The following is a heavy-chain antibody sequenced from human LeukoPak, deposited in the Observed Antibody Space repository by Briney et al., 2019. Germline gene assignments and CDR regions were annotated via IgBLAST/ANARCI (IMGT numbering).Heavy chain of an antibody. CDR2: IYHSGST. CDR1: GGSISSGGYS. Sequence: SQTLSLTCAVSGGSISSGGYSWSWIRQPPGKGLEWIGYIYHSGSTYYNPSLKSRVTISVDRSKNQFSLKLSSVTAADTAVYYCARGGSSTSWGGYYYYGMDVWGKGTTVTVSP. D-gene: IGHD2-2*01. CDR3: ARGGSSTSWGGYYYYGMDV. J-gene: IGHJ6*04. V-gene: IGHV4-30-2*01.